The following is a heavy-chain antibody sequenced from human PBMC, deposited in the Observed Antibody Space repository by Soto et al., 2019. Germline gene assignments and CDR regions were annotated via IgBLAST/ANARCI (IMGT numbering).Heavy chain of an antibody. V-gene: IGHV4-39*01. Sequence: SETLSLTCTVSGGSISSSSYYWGWIRQPPGKGLEWIGSIYYSGSTYYNPSLKSRVTISVDTSKNQFSLKLSSVTAADTAVYYCARLGGYDRDYGDHTYYFDYWGQGTLVTVSS. CDR3: ARLGGYDRDYGDHTYYFDY. CDR1: GGSISSSSYY. J-gene: IGHJ4*02. D-gene: IGHD4-17*01. CDR2: IYYSGST.